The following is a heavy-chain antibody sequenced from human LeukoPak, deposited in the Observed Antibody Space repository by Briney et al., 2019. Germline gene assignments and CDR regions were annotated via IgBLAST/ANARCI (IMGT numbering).Heavy chain of an antibody. J-gene: IGHJ5*02. CDR3: ARDPGDDIAVPGDP. V-gene: IGHV1-18*01. Sequence: GASVKVSCKASGYTFTSYGISWMRQAPGQGLEWMGWISAYNGNTNYAQKLQGRVTMTTDTSTSTAYMELRSLRSDDTAVYYCARDPGDDIAVPGDPWGQGTLVTVSS. CDR1: GYTFTSYG. D-gene: IGHD2-2*01. CDR2: ISAYNGNT.